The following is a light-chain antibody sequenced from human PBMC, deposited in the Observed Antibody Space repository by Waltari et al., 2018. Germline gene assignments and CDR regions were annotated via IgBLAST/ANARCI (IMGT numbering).Light chain of an antibody. CDR1: QSISNS. Sequence: IQMTQSPSTLSASVGARVTITCRASQSISNSLAWYQQKPGKAPKLLIYEASSLESGLPSRFSGSGSGTEFTLTISSLQPDDFTTYYCQQYGSYPITFGPGTKVDIK. V-gene: IGKV1-5*03. CDR3: QQYGSYPIT. J-gene: IGKJ3*01. CDR2: EAS.